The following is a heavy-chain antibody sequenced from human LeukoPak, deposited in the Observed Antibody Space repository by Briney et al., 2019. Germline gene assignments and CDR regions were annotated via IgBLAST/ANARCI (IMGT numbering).Heavy chain of an antibody. D-gene: IGHD3-10*01. CDR1: GFSLSTSGVG. Sequence: SGPTLVKLTQTLTLTCTFSGFSLSTSGVGVGWIRQPPGKALEWLALIYWDDDMRYSPSLKSRLTITKDTSKNQVVLTMTNMGPVDTATYYCAHRRGGSGKYYFDYWGQGTLVTVSS. CDR2: IYWDDDM. V-gene: IGHV2-5*02. CDR3: AHRRGGSGKYYFDY. J-gene: IGHJ4*02.